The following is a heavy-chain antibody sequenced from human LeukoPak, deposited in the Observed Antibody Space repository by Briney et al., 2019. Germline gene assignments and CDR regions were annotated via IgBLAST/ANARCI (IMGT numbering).Heavy chain of an antibody. CDR1: GGTFSSYA. D-gene: IGHD3-10*01. V-gene: IGHV1-69*06. Sequence: ASVKVSCKASGGTFSSYAISWVRQAPGQGLEWMGGIIPIFGTANYAQKFQGRVTITADKSTSTAYMELSSLRSEDTAVYYCARDRGATYYYYHMDVWGKGTTVTVSS. J-gene: IGHJ6*03. CDR2: IIPIFGTA. CDR3: ARDRGATYYYYHMDV.